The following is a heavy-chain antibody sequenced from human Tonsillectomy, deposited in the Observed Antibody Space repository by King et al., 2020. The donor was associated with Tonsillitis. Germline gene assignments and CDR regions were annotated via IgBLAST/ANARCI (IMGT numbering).Heavy chain of an antibody. V-gene: IGHV4-39*01. CDR3: ARRSPYFYGMDV. CDR2: VDYSGTS. Sequence: QLQESGPGLVKPSGSLSLTCTASGGSISNTDYYWDWIRQSPGGGLEWIGSVDYSGTSSYNPSLQSRVTISTPKNQFSLNLVSVTAADSAVYFCARRSPYFYGMDVWGHGTTVTVS. D-gene: IGHD3-3*01. CDR1: GGSISNTDYY. J-gene: IGHJ6*02.